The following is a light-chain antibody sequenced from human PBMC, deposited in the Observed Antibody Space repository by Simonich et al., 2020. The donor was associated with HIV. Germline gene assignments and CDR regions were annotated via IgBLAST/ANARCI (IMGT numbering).Light chain of an antibody. Sequence: QSALTQPASVSGSPGQSFTISCTGTSSEVGSYNLVSWYQQHPGKAPKLLIYEGSKRPSGVFNRFSGSKSGITASLTISGLQAEDEADYYCCSYAGVRTVIFGGGTKLTVL. CDR3: CSYAGVRTVI. J-gene: IGLJ2*01. CDR2: EGS. V-gene: IGLV2-23*01. CDR1: SSEVGSYNL.